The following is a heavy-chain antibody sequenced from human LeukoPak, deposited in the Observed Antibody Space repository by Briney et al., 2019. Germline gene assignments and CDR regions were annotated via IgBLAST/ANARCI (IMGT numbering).Heavy chain of an antibody. V-gene: IGHV4-39*07. J-gene: IGHJ6*03. Sequence: SETLSLTCTVSGGSISSSSSYWGWIRQPPGKGLEWIGSVYHSGNTYYNPSLKSRVTISVDTSKNQFSLKVSSVTAADTAVYYCARETSQKGAHYMDVWGKGTTVTISS. D-gene: IGHD3-16*01. CDR2: VYHSGNT. CDR1: GGSISSSSSY. CDR3: ARETSQKGAHYMDV.